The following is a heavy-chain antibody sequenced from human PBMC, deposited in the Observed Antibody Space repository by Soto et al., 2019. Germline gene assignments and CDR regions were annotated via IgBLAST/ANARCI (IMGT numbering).Heavy chain of an antibody. Sequence: SVKVSCKASGFTFTSSAVQWVRQARGQRLEWIGWIVVGSGNTNYAQKFQERVTITRDMSTSTAYMELSSLRSEDTAVYYCAAGMGPNSNGYYGYFDYWGQGTLVTVSS. CDR1: GFTFTSSA. CDR3: AAGMGPNSNGYYGYFDY. CDR2: IVVGSGNT. V-gene: IGHV1-58*01. D-gene: IGHD3-22*01. J-gene: IGHJ4*02.